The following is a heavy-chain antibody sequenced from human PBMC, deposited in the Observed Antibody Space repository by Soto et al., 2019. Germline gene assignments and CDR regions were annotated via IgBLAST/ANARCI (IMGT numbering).Heavy chain of an antibody. CDR1: GGSFSGYY. J-gene: IGHJ4*02. V-gene: IGHV4-34*01. CDR3: ALRISAVTHLDY. Sequence: SETLSLTCAVYGGSFSGYYWSWIRQPPGKGLEWIGEINHSGNTNYNPSLKSRVTMSVDTSRNQFSLKLTSVTAADTAVYYCALRISAVTHLDYWGQGALVTVSS. D-gene: IGHD4-17*01. CDR2: INHSGNT.